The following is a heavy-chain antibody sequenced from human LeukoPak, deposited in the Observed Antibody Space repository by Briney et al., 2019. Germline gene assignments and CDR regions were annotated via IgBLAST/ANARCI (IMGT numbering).Heavy chain of an antibody. CDR2: IYYSGST. D-gene: IGHD3-10*01. V-gene: IGHV4-59*08. CDR1: GGSISSYY. CDR3: ARLRMVRGVIRPTRQYYFDY. Sequence: SETQSFTCTGSGGSISSYYWSWIRQPPGKGLEWIGYIYYSGSTNYNPSLKSRVTISVDTSKNQFSLKLSSVTAADTAVYYCARLRMVRGVIRPTRQYYFDYWGQGTLVTVSS. J-gene: IGHJ4*02.